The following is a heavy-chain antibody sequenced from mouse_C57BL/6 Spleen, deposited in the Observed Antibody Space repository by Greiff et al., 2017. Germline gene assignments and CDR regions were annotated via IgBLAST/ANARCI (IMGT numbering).Heavy chain of an antibody. CDR3: ARDGTTGFAY. CDR1: GFTFSSYG. J-gene: IGHJ3*01. Sequence: VQLQQSGGDLVKPGGSLKLSCAASGFTFSSYGMSWVRQTPDKRLEWVATISSGGSYTYYPDSVKGRFTISRDNAKNTLYLQMSSLKSEDTAMYYCARDGTTGFAYWGQGTLVTVSA. V-gene: IGHV5-6*01. CDR2: ISSGGSYT. D-gene: IGHD2-3*01.